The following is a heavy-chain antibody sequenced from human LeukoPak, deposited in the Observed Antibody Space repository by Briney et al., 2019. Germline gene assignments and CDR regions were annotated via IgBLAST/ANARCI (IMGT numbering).Heavy chain of an antibody. J-gene: IGHJ4*02. D-gene: IGHD5-24*01. CDR1: GFTFGDYA. Sequence: GGSLRLSCTASGFTFGDYAMSWFRQAPGKGLEWVGFIRSKAYGGTTEYAASVKGRFTISRDDSKSIAYLQMNSLKTEDTAVYYCTRDLGEMATIIPFDYWGQGTLVTVSS. CDR3: TRDLGEMATIIPFDY. CDR2: IRSKAYGGTT. V-gene: IGHV3-49*03.